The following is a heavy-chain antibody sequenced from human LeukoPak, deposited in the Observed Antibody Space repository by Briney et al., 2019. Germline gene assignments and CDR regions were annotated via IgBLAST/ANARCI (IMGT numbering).Heavy chain of an antibody. CDR2: IRSKAYGGTT. V-gene: IGHV3-49*04. CDR3: TSADSSGYYPMSLFDY. D-gene: IGHD3-22*01. Sequence: SLRLSCTASGFTFGDYAMSWVRQAPGKGLEWVGFIRSKAYGGTTEYAASVNARFTISRGDSKSIAYLQMNSLKIEDTAVYYCTSADSSGYYPMSLFDYWGQGTLVTVSS. J-gene: IGHJ4*02. CDR1: GFTFGDYA.